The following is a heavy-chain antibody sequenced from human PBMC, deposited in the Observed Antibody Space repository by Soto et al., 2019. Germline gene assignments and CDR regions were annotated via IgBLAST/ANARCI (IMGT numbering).Heavy chain of an antibody. Sequence: EVQLVESGGGLVKPGGSLRLSCAASGFTFSNAWMNWVRQAPGKGLAWVGRVKSQTDGGTTDYAAPVKGRFTISRDDSKNTLYLQMNSLKTEDTAVYYCTTLTVVDVHSDYWGQGTLVVVSS. CDR2: VKSQTDGGTT. D-gene: IGHD2-8*02. CDR1: GFTFSNAW. CDR3: TTLTVVDVHSDY. J-gene: IGHJ4*02. V-gene: IGHV3-15*01.